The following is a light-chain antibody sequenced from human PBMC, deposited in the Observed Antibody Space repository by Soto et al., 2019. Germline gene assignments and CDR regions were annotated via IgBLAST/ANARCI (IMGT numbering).Light chain of an antibody. V-gene: IGKV1-39*01. CDR1: QSISSY. CDR3: QQSYNTPRT. CDR2: AAS. J-gene: IGKJ1*01. Sequence: DIQMTQSPSSLSASVGDRVTVTCRASQSISSYLNWYQQNPGKAPQLLIYAASSLQSGVPSRFTGSGSGTDFTLTISSLQPEDFATYYCQQSYNTPRTFGQGTKVEVK.